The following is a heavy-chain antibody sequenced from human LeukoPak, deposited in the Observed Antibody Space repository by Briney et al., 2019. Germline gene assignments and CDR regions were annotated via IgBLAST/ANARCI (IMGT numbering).Heavy chain of an antibody. CDR1: GFTFSSYA. D-gene: IGHD3-22*01. CDR3: ARHDDSSGE. CDR2: ISYDGSNK. Sequence: PGGSLRLSCAASGFTFSSYAMHWVRQAPGKGLEWVAVISYDGSNKYYADSVKGRFTISRDNSKNTLYLQMNSLRAEDTAVYYCARHDDSSGEWGQGTLVTVSS. V-gene: IGHV3-30*04. J-gene: IGHJ4*02.